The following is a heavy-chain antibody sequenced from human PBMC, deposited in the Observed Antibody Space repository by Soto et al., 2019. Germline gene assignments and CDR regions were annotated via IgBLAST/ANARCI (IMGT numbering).Heavy chain of an antibody. CDR1: GYTFTRNY. V-gene: IGHV1-8*01. D-gene: IGHD6-6*01. J-gene: IGHJ6*03. Sequence: QVQLVQSGSEGKEPGASMKISCQASGYTFTRNYITWVRQATGQGLEWMGWMNPQTGNTAYAEKCQGRVTMTRSTSINTAYMELSALRSEDTAVYYCARLSEESSSSNYYYFYMDVWGKGSTVTVSS. CDR3: ARLSEESSSSNYYYFYMDV. CDR2: MNPQTGNT.